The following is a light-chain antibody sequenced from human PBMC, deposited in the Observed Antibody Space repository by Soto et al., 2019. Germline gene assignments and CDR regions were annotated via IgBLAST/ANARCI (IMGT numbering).Light chain of an antibody. V-gene: IGKV1-5*03. CDR2: KAS. CDR1: QTISSW. J-gene: IGKJ5*01. CDR3: QQRSNWPQVT. Sequence: IHITHSPATLSGSVGDRVTITCRASQTISSWLAWYQQKPGNPPKLLIYKASSLESGVPPRFSGSGSGTEFTLTISSLEPEDFAVYYRQQRSNWPQVTFGQGTRLEIK.